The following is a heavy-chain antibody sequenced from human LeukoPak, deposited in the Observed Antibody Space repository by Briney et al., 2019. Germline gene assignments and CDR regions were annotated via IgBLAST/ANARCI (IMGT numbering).Heavy chain of an antibody. CDR2: IYHSGST. V-gene: IGHV4-30-2*01. D-gene: IGHD4-11*01. J-gene: IGHJ6*02. CDR1: GGSISSGGYS. CDR3: ATFTQTTIDYYGMDV. Sequence: SQTLSLTCAVSGGSISSGGYSWSRIRQPPGKGLEWIGYIYHSGSTYYNPSLKSRVTISVDRSKNQFSLKLSSVTAADTAVYYCATFTQTTIDYYGMDVWGQGTTVTVSS.